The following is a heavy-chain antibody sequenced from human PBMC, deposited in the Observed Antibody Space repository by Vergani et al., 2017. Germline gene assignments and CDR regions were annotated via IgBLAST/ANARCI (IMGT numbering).Heavy chain of an antibody. Sequence: QVPLVQSGAEVKKPGSSVKVSCKASVGTFRRYAISWVRQAPGQGLEWMGGIIPIFGTANYAQKFQGRVPITADESTSTAYMELSSLRSEDTAVYYCAREGATMATKNYYGMDVWGQGTTVTVSS. V-gene: IGHV1-69*01. CDR1: VGTFRRYA. CDR3: AREGATMATKNYYGMDV. J-gene: IGHJ6*02. CDR2: IIPIFGTA. D-gene: IGHD5-24*01.